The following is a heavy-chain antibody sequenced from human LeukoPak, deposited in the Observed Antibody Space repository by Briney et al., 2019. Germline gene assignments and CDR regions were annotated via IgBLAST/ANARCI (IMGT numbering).Heavy chain of an antibody. V-gene: IGHV1-18*01. CDR1: GYTFTSYG. D-gene: IGHD5-18*01. CDR3: AREPSKGGYSYADY. J-gene: IGHJ4*02. Sequence: ASVKVSCKASGYTFTSYGISWVRQAPGQGLEWMGWISAYNGNTNYAEKLQGRVTMTTDTSTSTAYMELRSLRSDDTAVYYCAREPSKGGYSYADYWGQGTLVTVSS. CDR2: ISAYNGNT.